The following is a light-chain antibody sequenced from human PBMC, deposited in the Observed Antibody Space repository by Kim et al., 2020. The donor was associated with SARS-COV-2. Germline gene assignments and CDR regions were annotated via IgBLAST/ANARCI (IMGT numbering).Light chain of an antibody. Sequence: EIVMTQSPATLSVSPGEGATLSCRASQSLSSNLAWYQHKPGQAPRLLIYGASTRATGIPTRFSGGGSGTEFTLTISSLQSEDFAIYYCQQYSDWPRTFGQGTKVDIK. CDR3: QQYSDWPRT. J-gene: IGKJ1*01. CDR1: QSLSSN. V-gene: IGKV3-15*01. CDR2: GAS.